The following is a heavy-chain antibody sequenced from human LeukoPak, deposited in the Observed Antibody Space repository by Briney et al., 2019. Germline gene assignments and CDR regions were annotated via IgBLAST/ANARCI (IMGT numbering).Heavy chain of an antibody. CDR1: GYTLTELS. V-gene: IGHV1-24*01. J-gene: IGHJ4*02. CDR2: FDPEDGET. D-gene: IGHD2-21*01. CDR3: ATLGGGDFSYYFDY. Sequence: ASVKVSCKVSGYTLTELSTHWVRQAPGKGLEWMGGFDPEDGETIYAQKFQGRVTMTEDTSTDTAYMELSSLRSEDTAVYYCATLGGGDFSYYFDYWGQGTLVTVSS.